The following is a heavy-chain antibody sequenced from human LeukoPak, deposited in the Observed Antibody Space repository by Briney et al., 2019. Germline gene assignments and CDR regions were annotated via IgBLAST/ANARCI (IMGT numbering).Heavy chain of an antibody. V-gene: IGHV1-69*13. CDR3: ASDSSGWYYFDY. CDR2: IIPIFGTA. Sequence: ASVKVSCKASGGTFSSYAISWVRQAPGQGLEWMGGIIPIFGTANYAQKFQGRVTITADESTSTAYMELSSLRPEDTAVYYCASDSSGWYYFDYWGQGTLVTVSS. D-gene: IGHD6-19*01. CDR1: GGTFSSYA. J-gene: IGHJ4*02.